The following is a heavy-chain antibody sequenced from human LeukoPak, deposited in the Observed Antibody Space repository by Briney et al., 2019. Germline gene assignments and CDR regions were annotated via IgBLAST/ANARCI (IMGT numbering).Heavy chain of an antibody. CDR3: ARDSGLSRPGYYYYYMDV. CDR2: INLSGGST. V-gene: IGHV1-46*01. D-gene: IGHD3-10*01. J-gene: IGHJ6*03. Sequence: ASVKVSCKASGYTFTSYYMHWVRQAPGQGLEWMGIINLSGGSTSYAQKFQGRVTMTRDTSTSTVYMELSSLRFEDTAVYYCARDSGLSRPGYYYYYMDVWGKGTTVTVSS. CDR1: GYTFTSYY.